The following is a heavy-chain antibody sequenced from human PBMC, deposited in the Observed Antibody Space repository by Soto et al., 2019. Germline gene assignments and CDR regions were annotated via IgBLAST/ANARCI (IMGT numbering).Heavy chain of an antibody. D-gene: IGHD6-19*01. CDR3: ARDSSGWSNYFDY. Sequence: QVQLVQSGAEVKKPGASVKVSCKASGYTFTSYGVIWVRQAPGQGLEWMGWISAYNGNTNYAQKFQGRVTMTTDTSTSTVYMELRSLRSDDTAVYYCARDSSGWSNYFDYWGQGTLVTVSS. CDR2: ISAYNGNT. CDR1: GYTFTSYG. V-gene: IGHV1-18*01. J-gene: IGHJ4*02.